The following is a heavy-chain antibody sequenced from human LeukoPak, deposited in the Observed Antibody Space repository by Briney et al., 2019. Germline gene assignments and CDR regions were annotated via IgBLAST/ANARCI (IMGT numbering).Heavy chain of an antibody. CDR3: ASSHYYDSSGYYRVGYYFDY. D-gene: IGHD3-22*01. Sequence: SVKVSCKASGGTFSSYAISWVRQAPGQGPEWMGGIIPIFGTANYAQKFQGRVTITTDESTSTAYMELSSLRSEDTAVYYCASSHYYDSSGYYRVGYYFDYWGQGTLVTVSS. V-gene: IGHV1-69*05. CDR2: IIPIFGTA. J-gene: IGHJ4*02. CDR1: GGTFSSYA.